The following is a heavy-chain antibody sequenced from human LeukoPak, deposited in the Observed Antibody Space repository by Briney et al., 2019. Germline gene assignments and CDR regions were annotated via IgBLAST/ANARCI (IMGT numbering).Heavy chain of an antibody. J-gene: IGHJ4*02. CDR2: ISSSSSYI. V-gene: IGHV3-21*01. Sequence: PGGSLRLSCAASGFTFSSYTMNWVRQAPGKGLEWVSSISSSSSYIYYADSMKGRFTISRDNAKNSPYLQMNSLRAEDAAVYYCARGVGATPAFFDYWGQGTLVTVSS. CDR3: ARGVGATPAFFDY. D-gene: IGHD1-26*01. CDR1: GFTFSSYT.